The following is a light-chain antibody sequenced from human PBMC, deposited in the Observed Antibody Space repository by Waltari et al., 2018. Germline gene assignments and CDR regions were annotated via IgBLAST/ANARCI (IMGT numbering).Light chain of an antibody. CDR3: ASWDASLNGWV. CDR2: FTD. V-gene: IGLV1-44*01. J-gene: IGLJ3*02. CDR1: RSNIGSNS. Sequence: QSVLTQPPSASGTPGQRVTIPCSGGRSNIGSNSVNWFQQPPGTAPRLFIYFTDQRPSGVPGRFSGSKSGTSASLAISGLQSGDEADYYCASWDASLNGWVFGGGTKLTVL.